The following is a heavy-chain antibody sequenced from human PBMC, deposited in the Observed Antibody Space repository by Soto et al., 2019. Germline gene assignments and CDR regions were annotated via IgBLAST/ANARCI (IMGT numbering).Heavy chain of an antibody. D-gene: IGHD2-15*01. J-gene: IGHJ4*02. CDR3: AKAKSLFCSGGSCYSGY. CDR2: ISGSGGST. Sequence: GGSLRLSCAASGFTFSSYAMSWVRQAPGKGLEWVSAISGSGGSTYYADSVKGRFTISRDNSTNTLYLQMNSLRAEDTAVYYCAKAKSLFCSGGSCYSGYWGQGTLVTVSS. CDR1: GFTFSSYA. V-gene: IGHV3-23*01.